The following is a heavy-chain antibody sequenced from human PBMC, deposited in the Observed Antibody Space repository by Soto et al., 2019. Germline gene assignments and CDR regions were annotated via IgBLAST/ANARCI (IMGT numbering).Heavy chain of an antibody. CDR1: GFTFSSYA. D-gene: IGHD6-6*01. V-gene: IGHV3-30-3*01. CDR2: ISYDGSNK. J-gene: IGHJ6*02. Sequence: VVSLRLSCAASGFTFSSYAMHWVRQAPGKGLEWVAVISYDGSNKYYADSVKGRFTISRDNSKNTLYLQMNSLRAEDTAVYYCARDRSSPIYYYYYGMDVWGQGTTVTVSS. CDR3: ARDRSSPIYYYYYGMDV.